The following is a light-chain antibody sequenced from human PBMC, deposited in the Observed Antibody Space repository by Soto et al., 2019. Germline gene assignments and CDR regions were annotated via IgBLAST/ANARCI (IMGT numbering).Light chain of an antibody. CDR1: QSVSSNY. CDR3: QQYGSSPWT. CDR2: GAS. J-gene: IGKJ1*01. V-gene: IGKV3-20*01. Sequence: EIVLTQSPGTLSLSPGETATLSCRASQSVSSNYLAWYQQKPGQAPRPLIYGASSRATGIPDRFSGSGAGTDFTLTISRLEPEDFAVYYCQQYGSSPWTFGQGTKVEIK.